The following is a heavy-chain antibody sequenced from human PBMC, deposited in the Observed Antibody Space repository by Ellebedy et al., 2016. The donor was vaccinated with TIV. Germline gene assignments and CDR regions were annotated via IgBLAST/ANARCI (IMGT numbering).Heavy chain of an antibody. CDR1: GVSISSHY. Sequence: SETLSLXXTVSGVSISSHYWSWIRQPPGKGLEWIGVINHRGTINYNPSLRSRVTISVDTAKNQFSLKLKSVSAADTAVYYCARGGGFLANSLFHFDTWGQGTLVTVSS. CDR2: INHRGTI. CDR3: ARGGGFLANSLFHFDT. J-gene: IGHJ4*02. V-gene: IGHV4-34*01. D-gene: IGHD3-3*01.